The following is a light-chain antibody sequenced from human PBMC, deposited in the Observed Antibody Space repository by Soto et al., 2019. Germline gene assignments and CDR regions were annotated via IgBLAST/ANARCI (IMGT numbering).Light chain of an antibody. CDR2: AAT. CDR3: QHADSFPLIT. CDR1: QSISDY. J-gene: IGKJ5*01. Sequence: DIHMTQSPSSLSASVGDRVTSTCRASQSISDYLNWYQQKPVKAPKLPIYAATSLQSGVPSRFSGSGSGTDFTLTISSLQPEDFATYYCQHADSFPLITFGQGTRLEIK. V-gene: IGKV1-39*01.